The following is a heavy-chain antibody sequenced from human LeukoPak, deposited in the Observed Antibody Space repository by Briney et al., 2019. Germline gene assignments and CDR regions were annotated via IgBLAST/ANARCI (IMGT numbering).Heavy chain of an antibody. D-gene: IGHD3-22*01. Sequence: GGSLRLSCAASGFTFSSYSMNWVRQAPGKGLEWVSSISSSSSYIYYAGSVKGRFTISRDNAKNSLYLQMNSLRAEDTAVYYCAREARVPTHYYDSSGPRAAFDIWGQGTMVTVSS. J-gene: IGHJ3*02. V-gene: IGHV3-21*01. CDR2: ISSSSSYI. CDR3: AREARVPTHYYDSSGPRAAFDI. CDR1: GFTFSSYS.